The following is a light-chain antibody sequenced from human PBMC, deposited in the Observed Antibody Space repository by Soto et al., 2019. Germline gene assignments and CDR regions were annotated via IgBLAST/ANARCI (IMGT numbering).Light chain of an antibody. V-gene: IGKV1-5*01. Sequence: DIQMTQSPSTLSASVGERVTITCRARQSVSNWLAWYQQKPGKAPKVLIYDVSSLESGVPSRFSGSGSGTEFILTISSLQSDDFATYYCQQYDSYSWTFGQGTKVEMK. CDR1: QSVSNW. CDR3: QQYDSYSWT. CDR2: DVS. J-gene: IGKJ1*01.